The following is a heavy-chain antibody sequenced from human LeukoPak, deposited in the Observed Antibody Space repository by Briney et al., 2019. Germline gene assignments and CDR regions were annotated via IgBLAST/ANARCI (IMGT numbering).Heavy chain of an antibody. Sequence: GGSLRLSCAASGFTFSSYEMNWVRQAPGKGLEWVSYISSSGSTIYYADSVKGRFTISRDNAKNSLYLQMNSLRAEDTAVYYCARDFYGGSQERRTLNDYWGQGTLVTVSS. CDR3: ARDFYGGSQERRTLNDY. D-gene: IGHD4-23*01. CDR1: GFTFSSYE. CDR2: ISSSGSTI. J-gene: IGHJ4*02. V-gene: IGHV3-48*03.